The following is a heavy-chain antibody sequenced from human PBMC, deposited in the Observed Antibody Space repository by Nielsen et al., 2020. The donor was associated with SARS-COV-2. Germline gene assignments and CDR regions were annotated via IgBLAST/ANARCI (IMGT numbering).Heavy chain of an antibody. D-gene: IGHD3-3*01. CDR1: DGSISSSSYF. V-gene: IGHV4-39*07. J-gene: IGHJ4*02. CDR2: IFYRGST. CDR3: ARSLERLGPHYFED. Sequence: SETLSLTCTVSDGSISSSSYFWDWIRQPPGKGLEWIGSIFYRGSTYYNPSLKGRVAVSVDTSKNQFSLKLTSVTTEDTAVYYCARSLERLGPHYFEDWGQGVLVTVSS.